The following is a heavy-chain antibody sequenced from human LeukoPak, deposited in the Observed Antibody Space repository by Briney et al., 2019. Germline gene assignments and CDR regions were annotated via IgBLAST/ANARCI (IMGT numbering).Heavy chain of an antibody. D-gene: IGHD5-24*01. J-gene: IGHJ4*02. CDR3: AKVKMATISSLEYYFDY. Sequence: PGGSLRLSCAASGFTFRSYTMHWVRQAPSKGLEWVAVILYDGRTTNYAESVRGRFTISRDNSKNTLYLQMNSLRAEDTAVYYCAKVKMATISSLEYYFDYWGQGTLVTVSS. CDR2: ILYDGRTT. V-gene: IGHV3-30*04. CDR1: GFTFRSYT.